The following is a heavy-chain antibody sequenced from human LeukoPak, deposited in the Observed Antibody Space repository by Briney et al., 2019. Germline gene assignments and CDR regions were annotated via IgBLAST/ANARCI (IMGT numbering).Heavy chain of an antibody. CDR1: GFMFSHAW. V-gene: IGHV3-15*01. D-gene: IGHD3-16*02. J-gene: IGHJ4*02. CDR2: IISGGAR. Sequence: GGSLRLSCTASGFMFSHAWMNWVRQAPGKGLQWLGRIISGGAREYAAPAQGRFTISRDDSRNTVYPEMNNLDTDDTAVYFCAVDTPVIDAQIDYWGQGTLVTVSS. CDR3: AVDTPVIDAQIDY.